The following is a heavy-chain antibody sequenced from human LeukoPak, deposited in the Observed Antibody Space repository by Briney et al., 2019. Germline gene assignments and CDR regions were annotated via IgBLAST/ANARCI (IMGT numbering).Heavy chain of an antibody. Sequence: ASETLSLTCIVSGGSISISDYHWGWIRQPPGKGLEWIANIHYTGATYYNPSLKSRVTISLDTSKNQFSLKLTSVAAADTAVYYCARSPPLYDYVWGPNAFDIWGQGTMVTVSS. D-gene: IGHD3-16*01. CDR3: ARSPPLYDYVWGPNAFDI. CDR1: GGSISISDYH. V-gene: IGHV4-39*07. J-gene: IGHJ3*02. CDR2: IHYTGAT.